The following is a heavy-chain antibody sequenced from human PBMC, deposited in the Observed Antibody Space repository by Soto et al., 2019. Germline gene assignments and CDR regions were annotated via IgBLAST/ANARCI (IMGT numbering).Heavy chain of an antibody. CDR1: GYGFTTYG. Sequence: QVPLVQSGAEVKKPGASVKVSCKGSGYGFTTYGITWVRQAPGQGLEWMAWISAHNGNTNYAQKVQGRVTVTRDTSTSTAYMEPRSLRYDDTAVYYCARGRYGDYWGQGALVTVSS. D-gene: IGHD1-1*01. V-gene: IGHV1-18*01. CDR3: ARGRYGDY. CDR2: ISAHNGNT. J-gene: IGHJ4*02.